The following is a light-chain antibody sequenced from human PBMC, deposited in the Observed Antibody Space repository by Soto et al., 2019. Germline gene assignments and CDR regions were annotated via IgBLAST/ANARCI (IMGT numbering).Light chain of an antibody. V-gene: IGKV3-11*01. CDR3: RQRTDWPMT. J-gene: IGKJ5*01. CDR2: GAS. Sequence: EIVLTQSPATLSLSPGERATLSCRASQSVSSYLAWYQQRPGQAPRLLIYGASNRATGIPARFSGSGSGTDFTLTISSLEAEDFAVYYCRQRTDWPMTFGQGTLLEIK. CDR1: QSVSSY.